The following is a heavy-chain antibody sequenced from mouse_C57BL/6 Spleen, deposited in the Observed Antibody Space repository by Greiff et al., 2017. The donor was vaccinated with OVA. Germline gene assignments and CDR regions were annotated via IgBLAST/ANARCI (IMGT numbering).Heavy chain of an antibody. Sequence: VKLQESGAELARPGASVKLSCKASGYTFTSYGISWVKQRTGQGLEWIGEIYPRSGNTYYNEKFKGKATLTADKSSSTAYMELRSLTSEDSAVYFCAFTTHFDYWGQGTTLTVSS. D-gene: IGHD1-1*01. V-gene: IGHV1-81*01. CDR3: AFTTHFDY. CDR1: GYTFTSYG. J-gene: IGHJ2*01. CDR2: IYPRSGNT.